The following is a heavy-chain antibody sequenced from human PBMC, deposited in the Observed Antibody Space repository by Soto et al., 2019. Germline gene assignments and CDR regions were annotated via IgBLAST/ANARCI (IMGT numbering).Heavy chain of an antibody. Sequence: PSETLSLTCTVSGGSISGGGYYWSWIRQHPGKGLEWIGYIYYSGSTYYNPSLKSRVTISVDTSKNQFSLKLSSVTAADTAVYYCARTLGVVVPAAIHGMDVWGQGTTVTVSS. V-gene: IGHV4-31*03. CDR1: GGSISGGGYY. J-gene: IGHJ6*02. CDR2: IYYSGST. D-gene: IGHD2-2*01. CDR3: ARTLGVVVPAAIHGMDV.